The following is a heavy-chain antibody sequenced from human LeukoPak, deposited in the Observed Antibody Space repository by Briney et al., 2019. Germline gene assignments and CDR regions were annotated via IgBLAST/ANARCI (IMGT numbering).Heavy chain of an antibody. CDR1: GGSISSTNW. J-gene: IGHJ4*02. Sequence: PSETLSLTCAVSGGSISSTNWWTWVRQPPGKGLEWIGEIHHSGSTNYNPSLKSRVTISVDTSKNQFSLKLSSVTAADTAVYYCARGYSYGYVDYWGQGTLVTVSS. CDR2: IHHSGST. D-gene: IGHD5-18*01. V-gene: IGHV4-4*02. CDR3: ARGYSYGYVDY.